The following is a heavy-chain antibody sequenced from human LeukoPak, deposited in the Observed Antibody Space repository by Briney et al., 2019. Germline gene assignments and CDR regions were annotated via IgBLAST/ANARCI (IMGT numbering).Heavy chain of an antibody. CDR2: IWYDGSNK. Sequence: GRALRLFCAASGFTFSSYGMHWVRHAPAKGLVGGAVIWYDGSNKYYADSVKGRFTISRDNSNSTMYLQMNSLKAADTAVYYCAKEIAEGRNFDYWGQGTLVTVSS. J-gene: IGHJ4*02. V-gene: IGHV3-33*06. D-gene: IGHD2-21*01. CDR1: GFTFSSYG. CDR3: AKEIAEGRNFDY.